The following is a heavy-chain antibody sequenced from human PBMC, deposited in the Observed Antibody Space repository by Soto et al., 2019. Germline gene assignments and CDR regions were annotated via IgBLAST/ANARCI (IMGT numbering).Heavy chain of an antibody. Sequence: SEPQSHTYTVSDVSIRGRGCYWISNHQPPGKGLEWIGSISYRGVTYYNPSLKSRLTISLDTSKNQFSLKLSSMTAADTAVYYCARHFGVSGSYSRGFDSWGQGTLVTVSS. CDR1: DVSIRGRGCY. D-gene: IGHD3-10*01. CDR2: ISYRGVT. CDR3: ARHFGVSGSYSRGFDS. V-gene: IGHV4-39*01. J-gene: IGHJ5*01.